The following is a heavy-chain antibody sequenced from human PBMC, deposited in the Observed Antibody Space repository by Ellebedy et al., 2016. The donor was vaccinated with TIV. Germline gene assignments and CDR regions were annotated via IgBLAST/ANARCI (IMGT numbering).Heavy chain of an antibody. J-gene: IGHJ4*02. CDR2: ISYTGST. D-gene: IGHD4-17*01. CDR3: ARVLPGTYGDQYYFDY. CDR1: GDSVSSYY. Sequence: SETLSLTCTVSGDSVSSYYWSWIRQHPGKELEWIGYISYTGSTNYNPSLKSRVTMSVDTSKNQFSLKLSSVTAADTAVYYCARVLPGTYGDQYYFDYWGQGTLVTVSS. V-gene: IGHV4-59*02.